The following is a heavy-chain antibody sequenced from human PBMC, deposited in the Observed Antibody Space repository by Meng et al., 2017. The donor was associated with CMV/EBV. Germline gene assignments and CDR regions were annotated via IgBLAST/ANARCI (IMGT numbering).Heavy chain of an antibody. CDR3: TRDRTPYSFNFDY. J-gene: IGHJ4*02. Sequence: SLKISRTASGFTFGDYAMSWVRQAPGKGLEWVGFIRSKAYGGTTEYAASVKGRFTISRDDSKSIAYLQMNSLKTEDTAVYYCTRDRTPYSFNFDYWGQGTLVTVSS. CDR2: IRSKAYGGTT. V-gene: IGHV3-49*04. D-gene: IGHD5-18*01. CDR1: GFTFGDYA.